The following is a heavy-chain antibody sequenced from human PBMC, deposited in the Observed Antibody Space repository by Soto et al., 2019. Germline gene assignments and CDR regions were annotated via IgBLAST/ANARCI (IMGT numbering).Heavy chain of an antibody. CDR2: IYHSGST. J-gene: IGHJ4*02. CDR3: ARAIGWFGELLGGYYFDY. CDR1: GGSISSGGYS. V-gene: IGHV4-30-2*01. Sequence: QLQLQESGSGLVKPSQTLSLTCAVSGGSISSGGYSWSWIRQPPGKGLEWIGYIYHSGSTYYNPSLKSRVTRAVDRSKNQFSLKLSSVTAADTAVYYCARAIGWFGELLGGYYFDYWGKGTLVTVSS. D-gene: IGHD3-10*01.